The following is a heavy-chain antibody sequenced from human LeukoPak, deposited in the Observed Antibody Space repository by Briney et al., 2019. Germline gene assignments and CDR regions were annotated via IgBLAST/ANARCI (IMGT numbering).Heavy chain of an antibody. CDR2: INSDGSST. D-gene: IGHD3-10*02. CDR3: AELGITMIGGV. Sequence: GGSLRLSCAASGFTFSNYWMHWVRHAPGKGLVWVSRINSDGSSTIYADFVKGRFTVSRDNAKNTVYLQMNSLRVEDTAVYYCAELGITMIGGVWGKGTTVTISS. CDR1: GFTFSNYW. V-gene: IGHV3-74*01. J-gene: IGHJ6*04.